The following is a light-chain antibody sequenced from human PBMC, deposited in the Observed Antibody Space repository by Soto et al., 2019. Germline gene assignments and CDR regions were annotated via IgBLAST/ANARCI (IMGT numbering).Light chain of an antibody. CDR2: GAS. Sequence: EVVMTQSPATLSVSPGERATLSCRASQSVSSNLAWYQQRPGLPPRLLIYGASTRATGIPARFSGSGSGTEFTLTISSLQCEDFAVYYCQQYHNWPPLAFGGGTKVEIK. J-gene: IGKJ4*01. V-gene: IGKV3-15*01. CDR1: QSVSSN. CDR3: QQYHNWPPLA.